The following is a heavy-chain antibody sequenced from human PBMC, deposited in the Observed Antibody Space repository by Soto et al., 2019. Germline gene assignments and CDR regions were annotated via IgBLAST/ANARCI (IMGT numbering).Heavy chain of an antibody. CDR2: INGDGSTI. D-gene: IGHD1-26*01. Sequence: EVQLVESGGDLVQPGGSLRLSCAASGFTFSSSWVHWVRHAPGEGLLWVSRINGDGSTINYADSVTGLFTTSRDNSRNTLYLQMNSLRDEDTAVYYCARAGYYRFDYWGQGTLVTVSS. V-gene: IGHV3-74*01. J-gene: IGHJ4*02. CDR3: ARAGYYRFDY. CDR1: GFTFSSSW.